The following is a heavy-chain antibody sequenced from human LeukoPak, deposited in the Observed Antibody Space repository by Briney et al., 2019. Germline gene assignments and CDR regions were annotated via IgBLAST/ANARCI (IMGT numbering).Heavy chain of an antibody. D-gene: IGHD3-10*01. CDR2: ISSSGSTI. J-gene: IGHJ4*02. V-gene: IGHV3-11*04. Sequence: PGGSLRLSCAASGFTFSDYYMSWIRQAPGKGLEWVSYISSSGSTIYYADSVKGRFTISRDNAKNSLYLQMNSLRAEDTAVYYCAREEEGYYYGSGSYYAVEDYWGQGTLVTVSS. CDR3: AREEEGYYYGSGSYYAVEDY. CDR1: GFTFSDYY.